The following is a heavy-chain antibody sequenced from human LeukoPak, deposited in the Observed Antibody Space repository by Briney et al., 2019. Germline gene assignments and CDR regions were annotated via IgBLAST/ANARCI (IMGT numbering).Heavy chain of an antibody. V-gene: IGHV1-18*01. CDR3: ARVYSITMVRGVSNYFDY. J-gene: IGHJ4*02. CDR1: GYTFTSYG. D-gene: IGHD3-10*01. Sequence: ASVKVSCKASGYTFTSYGISWVRQAPGQGLEWMGWISAYNGNTNYAQKLQGRVTMTTDTSTSTAYMELRSLRSDDTAVYYCARVYSITMVRGVSNYFDYWGQGTLVTVSS. CDR2: ISAYNGNT.